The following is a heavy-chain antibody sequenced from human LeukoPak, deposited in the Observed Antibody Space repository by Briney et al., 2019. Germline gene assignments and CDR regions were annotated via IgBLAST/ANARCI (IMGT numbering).Heavy chain of an antibody. Sequence: PGGSLSLFWVRSGFTFSRVGVRWARQAPGEGLEWVTFIRLEGGDKFYADSVKGRLTISRDHAKHSLYLQLHSLRAEATAVYSCARVSPNTVTTPQYSDSWGQGTLVTVSS. D-gene: IGHD4-17*01. CDR2: IRLEGGDK. CDR3: ARVSPNTVTTPQYSDS. V-gene: IGHV3-30*02. CDR1: GFTFSRVG. J-gene: IGHJ4*02.